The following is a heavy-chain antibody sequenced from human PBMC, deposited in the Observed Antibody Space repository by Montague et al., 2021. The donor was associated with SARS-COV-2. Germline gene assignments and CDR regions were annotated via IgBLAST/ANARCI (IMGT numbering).Heavy chain of an antibody. J-gene: IGHJ4*02. CDR2: IYYSGTT. D-gene: IGHD3-9*01. CDR1: GASIVRSTYY. Sequence: SETLSLTCNVSGASIVRSTYYWGWIRQPPGNDLEWIGTIYYSGTTHYNPSLRSRVTISLDTSKNQVSLRLTSVTAADTAFYYCGSDTTAYFRFDYWGRGTLISVSS. V-gene: IGHV4-39*07. CDR3: GSDTTAYFRFDY.